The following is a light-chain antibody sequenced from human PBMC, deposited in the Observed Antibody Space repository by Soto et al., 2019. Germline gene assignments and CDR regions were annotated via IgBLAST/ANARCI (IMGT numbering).Light chain of an antibody. J-gene: IGLJ2*01. Sequence: QSALTQPASVSGSPGQSITISCIGTSSDVGGYTSVSWYQQHPGKAPRLMIYEVTTRPSGVSDRFSGSKSGNTASLTISGLQAEDEADYFCSSRTSSSILSVFGGGTKLTVL. CDR3: SSRTSSSILSV. V-gene: IGLV2-14*01. CDR2: EVT. CDR1: SSDVGGYTS.